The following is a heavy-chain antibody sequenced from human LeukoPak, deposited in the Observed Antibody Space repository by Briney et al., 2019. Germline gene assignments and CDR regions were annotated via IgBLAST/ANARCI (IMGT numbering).Heavy chain of an antibody. D-gene: IGHD2-21*02. Sequence: GGSLRLSCAASGFTFSSYSMNWVRQAPGKGLEWVSSISSSSSYIYYADSVKGRFTISRDNAKNSLYLQMNSLRAEDTAVYYCARDSRAYCGGDCYSDYFDHWGQGTLVTVSS. CDR1: GFTFSSYS. CDR2: ISSSSSYI. V-gene: IGHV3-21*01. J-gene: IGHJ4*02. CDR3: ARDSRAYCGGDCYSDYFDH.